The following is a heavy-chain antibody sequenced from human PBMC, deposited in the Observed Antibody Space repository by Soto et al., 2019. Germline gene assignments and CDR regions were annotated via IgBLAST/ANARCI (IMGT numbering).Heavy chain of an antibody. D-gene: IGHD3-10*01. V-gene: IGHV4-59*01. CDR1: GGSMSEYF. Sequence: SETLSLTCSVSGGSMSEYFWSWIRQSPGKGLEWIGYIYYLGSTDYNPSLKSRVTISVDTSKRQFSLRLTSVTAADTAVYYCARDGYDGSGSQYPADWGPGTQVTVSS. CDR3: ARDGYDGSGSQYPAD. J-gene: IGHJ4*02. CDR2: IYYLGST.